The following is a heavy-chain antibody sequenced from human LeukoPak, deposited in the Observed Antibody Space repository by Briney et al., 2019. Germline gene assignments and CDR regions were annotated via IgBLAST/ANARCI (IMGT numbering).Heavy chain of an antibody. Sequence: GGSLRLSCAASGFTFSSYAMSWVRQAPGKGLEWVLAISGSGGSTYYADSVKGRFTISSDNSKNTLYLQMNSLRAEDTAVYYCAKGQNWNYDSWFDPWGQGTLVTVSS. CDR2: ISGSGGST. CDR1: GFTFSSYA. CDR3: AKGQNWNYDSWFDP. D-gene: IGHD1-7*01. V-gene: IGHV3-23*01. J-gene: IGHJ5*02.